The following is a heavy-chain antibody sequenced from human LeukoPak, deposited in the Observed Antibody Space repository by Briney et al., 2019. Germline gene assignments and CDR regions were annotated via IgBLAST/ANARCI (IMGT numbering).Heavy chain of an antibody. CDR3: ARVGPLWFGELFTPLPYYYYYGMDV. D-gene: IGHD3-10*01. CDR2: ISSSSSTT. V-gene: IGHV3-48*02. J-gene: IGHJ6*02. Sequence: GGSLRLSCAASGFTFSSYSMNWVRQAPRKGLEWVSYISSSSSTTYYADSVKGRFTISRDNAKNSLYLQMNSLRDEDTAVYYCARVGPLWFGELFTPLPYYYYYGMDVWGQGTTVTVSS. CDR1: GFTFSSYS.